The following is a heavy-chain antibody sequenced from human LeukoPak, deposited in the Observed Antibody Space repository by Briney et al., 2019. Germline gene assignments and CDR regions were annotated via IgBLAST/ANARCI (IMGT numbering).Heavy chain of an antibody. J-gene: IGHJ5*02. V-gene: IGHV1-18*04. CDR1: GYTFTSYG. CDR2: ISAYNGNT. CDR3: ARAGTYCSSTSCLLYWFDP. D-gene: IGHD2-2*01. Sequence: ASVKVSCKASGYTFTSYGISWVRQAPGQGLEWMGWISAYNGNTNYAQKLQGRVTMTTDTSTSTAYMELRSLRSDDTAVYYCARAGTYCSSTSCLLYWFDPWGQGTLVTVSS.